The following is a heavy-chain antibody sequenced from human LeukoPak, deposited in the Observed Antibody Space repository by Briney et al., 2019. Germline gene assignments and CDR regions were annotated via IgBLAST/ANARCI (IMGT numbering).Heavy chain of an antibody. Sequence: GVSLRLSCAASGFTFSSYSMNWVRQAPGKGLEWVSSISSSSSYIYYADSVKGRFTISRDNAKNSLYLQMNSLRAEDTAVYYCARDPSAGYCDYWGQGTLVTVSS. D-gene: IGHD3-9*01. CDR3: ARDPSAGYCDY. V-gene: IGHV3-21*01. CDR2: ISSSSSYI. J-gene: IGHJ4*02. CDR1: GFTFSSYS.